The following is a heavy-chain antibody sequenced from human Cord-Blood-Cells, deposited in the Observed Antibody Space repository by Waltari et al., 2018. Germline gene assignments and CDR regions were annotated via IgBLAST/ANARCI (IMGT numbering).Heavy chain of an antibody. Sequence: QVQLQESGPGLVKPSETLSLTCTVSGYSISSGYYWGWIRQPPGKGLEWIGSIYHSGSTYSNPSLKSRVTRSVNTAKNQFSLKRSSVTAADTAVYYCARGGGYSYGYYFDYWGQGTLVTVSS. V-gene: IGHV4-38-2*02. CDR1: GYSISSGYY. D-gene: IGHD5-18*01. CDR2: IYHSGST. CDR3: ARGGGYSYGYYFDY. J-gene: IGHJ4*02.